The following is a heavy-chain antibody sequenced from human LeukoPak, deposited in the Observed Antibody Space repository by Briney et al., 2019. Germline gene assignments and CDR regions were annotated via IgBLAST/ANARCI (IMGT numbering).Heavy chain of an antibody. Sequence: GGSLRLSCAASGFTFSSYAMSWVRQAPGKGLEWVSAISGSGGSTYYADSVKGRFTISRDNSKNTLYLQMNSLRAEDTAVYYCAKDRTAVAGIPPRVSDYWGQGTLVTVSS. D-gene: IGHD6-19*01. CDR2: ISGSGGST. CDR1: GFTFSSYA. V-gene: IGHV3-23*01. J-gene: IGHJ4*02. CDR3: AKDRTAVAGIPPRVSDY.